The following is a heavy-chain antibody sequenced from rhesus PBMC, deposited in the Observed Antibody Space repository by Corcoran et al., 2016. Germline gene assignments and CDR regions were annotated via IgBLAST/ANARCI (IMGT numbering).Heavy chain of an antibody. CDR3: ARAAFDS. Sequence: QVQLVQSGAEVKKPGSSVKVSCKASGYTFTDYYMHWVRQAPGQGLEWMGKINPKTGGANYAQKFQGRVTMTRDTSTSTAYMELSSLRSEDTAVYYCARAAFDSWGQGVLVTVSS. J-gene: IGHJ4*01. CDR2: INPKTGGA. CDR1: GYTFTDYY. V-gene: IGHV1-138*01.